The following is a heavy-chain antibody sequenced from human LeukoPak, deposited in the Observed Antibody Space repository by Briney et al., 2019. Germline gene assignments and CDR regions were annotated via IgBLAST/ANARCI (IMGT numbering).Heavy chain of an antibody. D-gene: IGHD2-2*01. CDR3: SSDPGCSPSWYYAMDV. J-gene: IGHJ6*02. Sequence: ASVNVSCKASGCTFTSYYMHWVRQPPGQGLEWIGIINPSGGSTSYAQKFQGRVTMTSDIYTNTFYMVLTSIGSEDTAYYCCSSDPGCSPSWYYAMDVWGPGTTVTVSS. V-gene: IGHV1-46*01. CDR2: INPSGGST. CDR1: GCTFTSYY.